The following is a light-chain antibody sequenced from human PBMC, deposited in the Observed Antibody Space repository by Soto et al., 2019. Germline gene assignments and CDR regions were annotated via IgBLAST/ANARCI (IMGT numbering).Light chain of an antibody. Sequence: DVQMTQSPSSVSASVGDRVTITCRASQGIRSLLAWYQQKPGKPPKLLIYAASSLQSGVPSRFRGSRSETDFTHTITSLQPEEYDAYYCQQANSFPINFGQGTRLEMK. CDR1: QGIRSL. CDR2: AAS. CDR3: QQANSFPIN. V-gene: IGKV1D-12*01. J-gene: IGKJ5*01.